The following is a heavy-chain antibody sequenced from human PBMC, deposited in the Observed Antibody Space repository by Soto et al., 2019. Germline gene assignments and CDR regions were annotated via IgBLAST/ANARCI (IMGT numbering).Heavy chain of an antibody. D-gene: IGHD2-2*01. J-gene: IGHJ6*02. CDR2: ISSSSSTI. CDR3: AGGRKYQLPKGTGADYYYYGMDV. Sequence: QPGGSLRLSCAASGFTFSSYSMNWVRQAPGKGLEWVSYISSSSSTIYYADSVKGRFTISRDNAKNSLYLQMNSLRDEDTAVYYCAGGRKYQLPKGTGADYYYYGMDVWGQGTPVTVSS. CDR1: GFTFSSYS. V-gene: IGHV3-48*02.